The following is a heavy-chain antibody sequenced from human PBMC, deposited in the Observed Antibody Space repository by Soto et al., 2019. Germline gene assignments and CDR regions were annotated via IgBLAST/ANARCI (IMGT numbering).Heavy chain of an antibody. D-gene: IGHD3-10*01. Sequence: QVQLVESGGAVVQPGTSLRLSCTVSGFTFSSYGMHWVRQAPGKGLEWVASIWCDRSQKYYADSVQGRFTISRDNSNNTLFLQRNGLRADDTAEYFCARVGDVDVSGLPDYWGQGTLVTVSS. CDR1: GFTFSSYG. J-gene: IGHJ4*02. CDR2: IWCDRSQK. V-gene: IGHV3-33*01. CDR3: ARVGDVDVSGLPDY.